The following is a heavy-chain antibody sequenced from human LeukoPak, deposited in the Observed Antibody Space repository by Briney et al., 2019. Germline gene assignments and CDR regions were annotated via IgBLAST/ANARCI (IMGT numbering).Heavy chain of an antibody. V-gene: IGHV3-72*01. CDR1: GFRFSDHY. D-gene: IGHD2-8*01. CDR3: ARRDCSNGICYFDY. CDR2: TRYKANSYIT. Sequence: GGSLRLSCAASGFRFSDHYMDWVRQAPGKGLEWVGRTRYKANSYITEYAASVKGRFTVSRDDSKNSLYLQMNNLKTEDTAVYYCARRDCSNGICYFDYWGQGTVVTVTS. J-gene: IGHJ4*02.